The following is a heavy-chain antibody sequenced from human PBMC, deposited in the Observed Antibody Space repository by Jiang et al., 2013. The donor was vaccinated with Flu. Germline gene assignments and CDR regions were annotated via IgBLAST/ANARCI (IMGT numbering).Heavy chain of an antibody. Sequence: VSGGSISSYYWSWIRQPAGKGLEWIGRIYTSGSTNYNPSLKSRVTMSVDTSKNQFSLKLSSVTAADTAVYYCAREDMVRGVMYYYYYYMDVWGKGTTVTVSS. J-gene: IGHJ6*03. V-gene: IGHV4-4*07. CDR3: AREDMVRGVMYYYYYYMDV. CDR1: GGSISSYY. D-gene: IGHD3-10*01. CDR2: IYTSGST.